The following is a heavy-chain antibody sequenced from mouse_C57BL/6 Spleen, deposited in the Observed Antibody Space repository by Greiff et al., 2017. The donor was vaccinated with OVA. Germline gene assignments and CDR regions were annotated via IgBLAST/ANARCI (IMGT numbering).Heavy chain of an antibody. CDR3: TLYYSNYGGYFDY. V-gene: IGHV1-55*01. D-gene: IGHD2-5*01. J-gene: IGHJ2*01. CDR1: GYTFTSYW. CDR2: IYPGSGST. Sequence: QMQLKQPGAELVKPGASVKMSCKASGYTFTSYWITWVKQRPGQGLEWIGDIYPGSGSTNYNEKFKSKATLTVDTSSSTAYMQLSSLTSEDSAVYYCTLYYSNYGGYFDYWGQGTTLTVSS.